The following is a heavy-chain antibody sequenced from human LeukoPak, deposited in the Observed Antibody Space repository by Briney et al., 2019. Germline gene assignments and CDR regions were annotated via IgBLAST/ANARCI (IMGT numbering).Heavy chain of an antibody. CDR1: GFTFSTYW. Sequence: PGGSLRLSCAASGFTFSTYWMHWVRQAPGKGLVWVSRISGDGSTTNYADSVKGRFSISRDNAKNTLYLQMNSLRAEDTAVYYCARELPFDYWGQGTLVTVS. CDR3: ARELPFDY. D-gene: IGHD1-26*01. J-gene: IGHJ4*02. V-gene: IGHV3-74*01. CDR2: ISGDGSTT.